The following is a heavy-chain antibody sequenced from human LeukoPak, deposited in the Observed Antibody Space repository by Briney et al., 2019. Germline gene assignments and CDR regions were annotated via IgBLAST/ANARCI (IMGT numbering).Heavy chain of an antibody. CDR3: VRDYVWGTYDPDY. CDR2: ITSGHST. CDR1: RFTFSNYA. J-gene: IGHJ4*02. Sequence: PGGSLRLSCAASRFTFSNYAMSWVRQAAGKGLEWVSGITSGHSTFYADSVRGRFTISRDNAKNSLFLQMNSLRGEDTAVYYCVRDYVWGTYDPDYWGQGTLVTVTS. V-gene: IGHV3-69-1*01. D-gene: IGHD3-16*01.